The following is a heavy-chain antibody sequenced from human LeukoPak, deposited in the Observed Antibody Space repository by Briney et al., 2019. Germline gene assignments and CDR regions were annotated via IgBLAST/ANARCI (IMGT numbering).Heavy chain of an antibody. Sequence: ASVKVSCKASGYTFSNSGISWVRQAPGQGLEWMGRISANNGNTNYAQKLQGRVTMTTDTSTSTAYMELRSLRSDDTAVYYCARHHDYVWGSYRRGEHYFDYWGQGTLVTVSS. CDR2: ISANNGNT. D-gene: IGHD3-16*02. J-gene: IGHJ4*02. CDR1: GYTFSNSG. CDR3: ARHHDYVWGSYRRGEHYFDY. V-gene: IGHV1-18*01.